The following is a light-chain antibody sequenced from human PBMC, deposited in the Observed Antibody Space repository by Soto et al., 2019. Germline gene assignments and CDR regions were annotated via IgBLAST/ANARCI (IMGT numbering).Light chain of an antibody. J-gene: IGKJ1*01. Sequence: DIQMTQSPSSVSASVGDRVTITCRASQGINNWLAWYQQKPGKAPKALIYSASTLEPGVPSRFRGSGSGTEFTLTINGLQPDDFATYYCQQYDGYSPQTFGQGTKVDIK. CDR1: QGINNW. V-gene: IGKV1D-16*01. CDR3: QQYDGYSPQT. CDR2: SAS.